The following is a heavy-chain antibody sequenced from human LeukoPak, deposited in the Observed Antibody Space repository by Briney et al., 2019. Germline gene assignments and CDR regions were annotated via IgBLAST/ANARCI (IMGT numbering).Heavy chain of an antibody. CDR2: MSYSGST. CDR1: GGSISSSGYY. CDR3: ARQIYYDRSGYFYFN. Sequence: SETLSLTCTVSGGSISSSGYYWGWIRQPPGKGLECIGIMSYSGSTYYNPSLKSRVTMSVDTSKDHFSLKLSSVTAADTAVYYCARQIYYDRSGYFYFNWGQGTLVTVSS. D-gene: IGHD3-22*01. J-gene: IGHJ4*02. V-gene: IGHV4-39*01.